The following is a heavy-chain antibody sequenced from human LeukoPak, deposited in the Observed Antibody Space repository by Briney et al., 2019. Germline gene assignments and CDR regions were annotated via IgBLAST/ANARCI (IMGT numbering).Heavy chain of an antibody. Sequence: SETLSLTCTVSGGSISSYYWSWIRQPPGKGLEWIGYIYYSGSTNYNPSLKSRVTISVDTSKNQFSLKLSSVTAADTAVYYCARARGVYCSSNSCYGYYFDYWGQGTLVAVSS. CDR2: IYYSGST. J-gene: IGHJ4*02. CDR1: GGSISSYY. V-gene: IGHV4-59*01. D-gene: IGHD2-2*01. CDR3: ARARGVYCSSNSCYGYYFDY.